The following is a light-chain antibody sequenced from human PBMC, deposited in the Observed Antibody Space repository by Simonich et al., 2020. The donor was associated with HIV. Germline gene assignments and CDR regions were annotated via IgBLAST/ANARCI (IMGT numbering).Light chain of an antibody. J-gene: IGLJ3*02. CDR1: SSDVGGYNY. CDR3: SSYTSSSTWV. CDR2: DVS. V-gene: IGLV2-14*03. Sequence: QSALTQPAPVSGSPGQSITISCTGTSSDVGGYNYVTWYQQHPGKAPKRMIYDVSKRPAGVSKRFSSSKSGNTASLTISGLQAEDEADYYCSSYTSSSTWVFGGGTKLTVL.